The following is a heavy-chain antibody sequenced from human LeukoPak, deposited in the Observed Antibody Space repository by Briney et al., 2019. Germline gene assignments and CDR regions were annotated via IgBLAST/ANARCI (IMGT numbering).Heavy chain of an antibody. V-gene: IGHV4-4*02. J-gene: IGHJ4*02. CDR1: GGSISSSNW. CDR3: ARVRGIAAAGTSDY. Sequence: SGTLSLTFAVSGGSISSSNWWSWVRQPPGKGLEWIGEIYHSGSTNYNPSLKSRVTISVDKSKNQFSLKLSSVTAADTAVYYCARVRGIAAAGTSDYWGQGTLVTVSS. CDR2: IYHSGST. D-gene: IGHD6-13*01.